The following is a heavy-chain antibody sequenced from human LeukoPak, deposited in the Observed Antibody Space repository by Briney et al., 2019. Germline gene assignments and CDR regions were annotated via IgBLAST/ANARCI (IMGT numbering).Heavy chain of an antibody. CDR3: AKDRYCTSSSCPIDY. CDR1: GFTFNTYD. V-gene: IGHV3-23*01. D-gene: IGHD2-2*01. J-gene: IGHJ4*02. CDR2: ITPSGDYT. Sequence: GGSLRLSCAASGFTFNTYDMSWLRQAPGKGLEWVAAITPSGDYTWRADSVKGRFTISRDNSKSTLFLLMTSLRVEDTALYYCAKDRYCTSSSCPIDYWGQGTMVTVSS.